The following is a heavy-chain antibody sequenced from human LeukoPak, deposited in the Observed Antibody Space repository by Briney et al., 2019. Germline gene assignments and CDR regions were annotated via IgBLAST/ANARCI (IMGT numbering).Heavy chain of an antibody. Sequence: PSETLSLTCTVSGDSISSASSHWSWIRQPPGKGLEWIGSIYHSGTTYYKPSLKSRVTISVDTSKNQFSLKVSSVTAADTAAYHCAREHSSSVADWGQGTLVTVSS. CDR1: GDSISSASSH. D-gene: IGHD6-6*01. J-gene: IGHJ4*02. CDR3: AREHSSSVAD. V-gene: IGHV4-39*07. CDR2: IYHSGTT.